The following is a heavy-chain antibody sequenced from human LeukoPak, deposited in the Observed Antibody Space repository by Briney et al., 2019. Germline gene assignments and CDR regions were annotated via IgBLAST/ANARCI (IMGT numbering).Heavy chain of an antibody. D-gene: IGHD6-6*01. J-gene: IGHJ5*02. CDR2: IYYSGST. V-gene: IGHV4-59*01. CDR1: GFTFSSYA. Sequence: PGGSLRLSCAASGFTFSSYAMSWVRQAPGKGLEWIGYIYYSGSTNYNPSLKSRVTISVDTSKNQFSLKLSSVTAADTAVYYCARRGSSYWFDPWGQGTLVTVSS. CDR3: ARRGSSYWFDP.